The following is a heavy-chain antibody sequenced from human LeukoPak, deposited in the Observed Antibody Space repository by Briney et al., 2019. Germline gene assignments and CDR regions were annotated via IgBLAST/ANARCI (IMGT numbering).Heavy chain of an antibody. J-gene: IGHJ4*02. V-gene: IGHV1-2*02. CDR3: ATDPLYYYDSSGYYFV. D-gene: IGHD3-22*01. Sequence: ASVKVSCKASGYTFTAYYLHWVRQAPGQGLEWMGWINPNSGGTNSALNFQGRVTMARDTSLTTAYMELSRLRSDDTAVYYCATDPLYYYDSSGYYFVWGQGTLVTVSS. CDR2: INPNSGGT. CDR1: GYTFTAYY.